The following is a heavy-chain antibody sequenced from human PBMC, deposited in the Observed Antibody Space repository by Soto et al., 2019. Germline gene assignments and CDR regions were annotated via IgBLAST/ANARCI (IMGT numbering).Heavy chain of an antibody. D-gene: IGHD3-16*01. J-gene: IGHJ4*02. CDR3: ARGESWGIDY. Sequence: SETLSLTCTVSGGSISSYYWSWIRQPPGKGLEWIGYIYYSGSTNYNPSLKSRVTISVDTSKNQFSLKLSSVTAADTAVYYCARGESWGIDYRGQGTLVTGSS. CDR1: GGSISSYY. V-gene: IGHV4-59*01. CDR2: IYYSGST.